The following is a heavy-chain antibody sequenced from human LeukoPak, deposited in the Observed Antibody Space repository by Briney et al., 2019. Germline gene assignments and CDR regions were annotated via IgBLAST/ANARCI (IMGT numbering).Heavy chain of an antibody. CDR1: GGSISSYY. D-gene: IGHD1-26*01. CDR3: AREAGSYRAFDI. J-gene: IGHJ3*02. CDR2: IYTSGST. V-gene: IGHV4-4*07. Sequence: SEALSLTCTVSGGSISSYYWSWIRHPAGKGLEWIGRIYTSGSTNYNPSLKSRVTMSVDTSKNQYSLKLSSVTAADTAVYYCAREAGSYRAFDIWGQGTMVTVSS.